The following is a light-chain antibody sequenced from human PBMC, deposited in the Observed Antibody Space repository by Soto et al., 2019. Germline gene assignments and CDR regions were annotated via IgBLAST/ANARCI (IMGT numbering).Light chain of an antibody. CDR3: QHYGSSPPWT. Sequence: EIVLTQSPGTLSLSPGERATLSGRASQSVTSSYLAWYQQKPGQATSLLIYGAASRATAIPDRFSGSGSGTDFTLTISRLEPEDFASYYCQHYGSSPPWTFGQGTKVDIK. CDR1: QSVTSSY. J-gene: IGKJ1*01. CDR2: GAA. V-gene: IGKV3-20*01.